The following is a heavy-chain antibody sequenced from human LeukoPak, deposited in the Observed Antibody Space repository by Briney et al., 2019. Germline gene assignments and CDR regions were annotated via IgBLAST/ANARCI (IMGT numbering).Heavy chain of an antibody. CDR2: IFPPDSGS. D-gene: IGHD3-3*01. Sequence: GESLKISCKASGYSFTTYWIGWVRQMPGERLEWMGIIFPPDSGSKYSPSFQGQVTISADKSISTAYLQWSSLKASDTAMYYCVRTLEWPRAPTIVGFDYWGQGTLVTVSS. J-gene: IGHJ4*02. V-gene: IGHV5-51*01. CDR1: GYSFTTYW. CDR3: VRTLEWPRAPTIVGFDY.